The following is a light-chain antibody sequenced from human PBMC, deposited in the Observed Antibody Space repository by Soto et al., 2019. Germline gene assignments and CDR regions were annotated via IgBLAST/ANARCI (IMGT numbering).Light chain of an antibody. CDR3: QQRSNWPPIFT. Sequence: EIVLTQSPATLSLSPGERATLSCRASQTVNNYLAWYQQKPGQAPRLLIYGASNRATGVPARFSGSGSGTDFTLSITSLEPEDFAVSSCQQRSNWPPIFTFGPGTKVDVK. CDR1: QTVNNY. CDR2: GAS. J-gene: IGKJ3*01. V-gene: IGKV3-11*01.